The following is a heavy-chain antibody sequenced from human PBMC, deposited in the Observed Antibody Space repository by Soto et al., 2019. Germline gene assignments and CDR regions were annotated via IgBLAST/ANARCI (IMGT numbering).Heavy chain of an antibody. CDR2: INPNSGGT. V-gene: IGHV1-2*04. Sequence: EASVKVSCKASGYTFTGYYMHWVRQAPGQGLEWMGWINPNSGGTNYAQKFQGWVTMTRDTSISTAYMELSRLRSDDTAVYYCARNVYDFWSGYLVGQNYGMDVWGQGTTVTVSS. J-gene: IGHJ6*02. CDR1: GYTFTGYY. D-gene: IGHD3-3*01. CDR3: ARNVYDFWSGYLVGQNYGMDV.